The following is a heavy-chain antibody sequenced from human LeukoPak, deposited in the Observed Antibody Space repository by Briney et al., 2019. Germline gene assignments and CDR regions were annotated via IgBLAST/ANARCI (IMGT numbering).Heavy chain of an antibody. CDR3: AKDHAYYYYDSSGYYDY. CDR2: ISYDRSNK. J-gene: IGHJ4*02. D-gene: IGHD3-22*01. Sequence: PGGSLRLSCAASGFTFSSYGMHWVRQAPGKGLEWVAVISYDRSNKYYADSVKGRFTISRNNSKNTLYLQMNSLRAEDTAVFYCAKDHAYYYYDSSGYYDYWGQGTLVTVSS. CDR1: GFTFSSYG. V-gene: IGHV3-30*18.